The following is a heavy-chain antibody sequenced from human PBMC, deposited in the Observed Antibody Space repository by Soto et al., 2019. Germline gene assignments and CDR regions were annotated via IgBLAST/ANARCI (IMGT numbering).Heavy chain of an antibody. Sequence: QVQLVQSGAEVKKPGASVKVSCKASGYTFTSYYMHCARQSPGRGPEWMGIINPSRGSTSYVQKFQGRVTMTRDTSTSTVYMELSSLRSEDTAVYYCAREGGITGTQDAFDIWVQGTMVTVSS. CDR2: INPSRGST. CDR3: AREGGITGTQDAFDI. D-gene: IGHD1-20*01. CDR1: GYTFTSYY. V-gene: IGHV1-46*03. J-gene: IGHJ3*02.